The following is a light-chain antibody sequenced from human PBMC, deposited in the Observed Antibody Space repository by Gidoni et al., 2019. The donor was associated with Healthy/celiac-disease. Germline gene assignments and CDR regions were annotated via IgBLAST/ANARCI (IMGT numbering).Light chain of an antibody. CDR2: GAS. J-gene: IGKJ2*01. Sequence: EIVLTQSPGTLSLSPGERATLSYSASQSVSSSYLAWYQQKPGQAPRLLIYGASSRATGIPDRFSGSGSWTDFTLTISRLVPEDVAVYYCQQYGSSPPTTFGQXTKLEIK. CDR1: QSVSSSY. V-gene: IGKV3-20*01. CDR3: QQYGSSPPTT.